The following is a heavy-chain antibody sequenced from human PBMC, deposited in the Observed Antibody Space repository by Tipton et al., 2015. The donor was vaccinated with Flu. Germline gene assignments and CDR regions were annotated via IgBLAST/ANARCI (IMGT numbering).Heavy chain of an antibody. CDR1: GFSFISYW. CDR2: IYPGDSDI. Sequence: VQLVQSGAEVKKPGESLKISCKGSGFSFISYWIAWVRQMPGKGLEWMGIIYPGDSDIRYSPSFQGQVTISVDKSIIIAYLQWSSLRASDTAIYYCARVREMREVWFDPWGQGTLVTVSS. V-gene: IGHV5-51*03. D-gene: IGHD1-26*01. J-gene: IGHJ5*02. CDR3: ARVREMREVWFDP.